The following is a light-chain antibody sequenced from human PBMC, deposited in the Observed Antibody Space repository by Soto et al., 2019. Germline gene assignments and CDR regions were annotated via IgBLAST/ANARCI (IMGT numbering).Light chain of an antibody. CDR1: SSNIGSNP. CDR3: AAWDDSLSGHVV. V-gene: IGLV1-44*01. J-gene: IGLJ2*01. Sequence: QSVLTQPPSASGTPGQRVTISCSGSSSNIGSNPVNWYQQLPGTAPKLLIYSNNLRPSGVPDRFSGSKSGTSASLAISGLQSEDEADYYCAAWDDSLSGHVVFGGGTQLTVL. CDR2: SNN.